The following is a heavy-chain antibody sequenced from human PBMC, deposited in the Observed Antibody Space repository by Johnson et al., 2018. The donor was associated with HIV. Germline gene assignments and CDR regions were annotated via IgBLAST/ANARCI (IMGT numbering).Heavy chain of an antibody. J-gene: IGHJ3*02. Sequence: VQLVESGGGVAQPGRSLRLSCAASGFTFSFYAMHWVRQAPGKGLEWVSAIGTAGDTYYPGSVKGRFTISRENATNSLYQQMNSRRAGDTAMYYCARYSGSYHVLDIWGQGTMVTVSS. CDR1: GFTFSFYA. CDR2: IGTAGDT. V-gene: IGHV3-13*01. D-gene: IGHD1-26*01. CDR3: ARYSGSYHVLDI.